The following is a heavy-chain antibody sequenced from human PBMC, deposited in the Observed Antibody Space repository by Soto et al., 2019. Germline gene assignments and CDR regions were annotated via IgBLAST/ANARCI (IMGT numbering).Heavy chain of an antibody. J-gene: IGHJ4*02. CDR2: INAYNGNT. D-gene: IGHD3-16*01. CDR3: ARDWFGVDY. V-gene: IGHV1-18*01. Sequence: VKVSCKASGYTFTRYVISWVRQAPGQGLEWMGWINAYNGNTNYAQKLQGRVTMTTDTSTSTAYMELRSLRSDDTAVYYCARDWFGVDYWGQGTLVTVSS. CDR1: GYTFTRYV.